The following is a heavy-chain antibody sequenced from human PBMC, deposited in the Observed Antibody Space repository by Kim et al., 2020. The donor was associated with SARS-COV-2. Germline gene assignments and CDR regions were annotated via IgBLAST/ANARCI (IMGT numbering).Heavy chain of an antibody. D-gene: IGHD1-1*01. J-gene: IGHJ4*02. CDR1: GVSITTTGSW. V-gene: IGHV4-4*02. Sequence: SETLSLTCAVYGVSITTTGSWWSWVRQPPGKGLEWIGEVYHTGTTNYIPSLKSRVTISVDKPKNQFSLNLNPVTAADTAVYYCAGTNRPYVPVDSWGQG. CDR2: VYHTGTT. CDR3: AGTNRPYVPVDS.